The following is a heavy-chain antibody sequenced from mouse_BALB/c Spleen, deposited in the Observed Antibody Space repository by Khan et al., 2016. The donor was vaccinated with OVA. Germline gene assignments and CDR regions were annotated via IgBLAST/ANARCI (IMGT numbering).Heavy chain of an antibody. CDR3: ARTARIKY. CDR1: GYSITSGYG. D-gene: IGHD1-2*01. J-gene: IGHJ2*01. CDR2: ISYSGSP. V-gene: IGHV3-1*02. Sequence: EVQLQESGPDLVKPSQSLSLTCTVTGYSITSGYGWNWIRQFPGNKLEWMGYISYSGSPNYTPSIKSRFSITRDTSTNPFFLQLNSVTTEDTATYYCARTARIKYWGQGTTLTVSS.